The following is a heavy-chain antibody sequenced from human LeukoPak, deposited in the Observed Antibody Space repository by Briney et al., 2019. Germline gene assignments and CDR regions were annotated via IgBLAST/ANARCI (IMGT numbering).Heavy chain of an antibody. Sequence: SETLSLTCTVSGYSISSGYYWGWIRQPPGRGLEWIGSIYYSGNTYYNASLKSQVSISIDTSKNRFSLKLTSVTAADTAVYYCARQTGSGLFILPGGQGTLVTVSS. V-gene: IGHV4-38-2*02. J-gene: IGHJ4*02. D-gene: IGHD3/OR15-3a*01. CDR3: ARQTGSGLFILP. CDR1: GYSISSGYY. CDR2: IYYSGNT.